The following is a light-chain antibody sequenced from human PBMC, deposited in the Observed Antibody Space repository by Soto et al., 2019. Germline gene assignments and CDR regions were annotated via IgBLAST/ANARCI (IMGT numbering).Light chain of an antibody. V-gene: IGKV3-20*01. CDR2: ATS. Sequence: EIVLTQSPGTLSLSPGERATLSFRASESVSRNYIAWYQQKPGQAPRLLIFATSNTATGIPDRFGGSGSETEFTLTISGLGPEDSAVYYCQYCGTSRTFGQGTKVDIK. CDR1: ESVSRNY. CDR3: QYCGTSRT. J-gene: IGKJ1*01.